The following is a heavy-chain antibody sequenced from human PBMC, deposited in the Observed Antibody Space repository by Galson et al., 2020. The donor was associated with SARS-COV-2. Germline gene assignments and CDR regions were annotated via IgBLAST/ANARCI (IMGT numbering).Heavy chain of an antibody. Sequence: ASVKVSCKASGYTFSDCYVNWVRQAPGLGLEWMGWVDPKSGGTDYAQKFQGRVSMTRDTSINTAYMELSSLRSDDTALYYFAIFYHLGPTLTWGQGTLVTVSS. CDR1: GYTFSDCY. D-gene: IGHD1-26*01. V-gene: IGHV1-2*02. CDR3: AIFYHLGPTLT. J-gene: IGHJ5*02. CDR2: VDPKSGGT.